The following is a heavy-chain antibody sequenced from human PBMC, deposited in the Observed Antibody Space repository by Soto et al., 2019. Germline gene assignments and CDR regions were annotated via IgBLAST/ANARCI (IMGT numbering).Heavy chain of an antibody. V-gene: IGHV4-59*01. Sequence: QVQLQESGPGLVKPSETLSLTCTVSGGSISSYYWSWIRQPPGKGLEWIGYIYYSGSTNYNPSPKRRVTIPVDTSKPRFSLKLSSVTAADTAVYYCARRYAGNFDYWGQGTLVTVSS. CDR2: IYYSGST. D-gene: IGHD2-8*01. J-gene: IGHJ4*02. CDR1: GGSISSYY. CDR3: ARRYAGNFDY.